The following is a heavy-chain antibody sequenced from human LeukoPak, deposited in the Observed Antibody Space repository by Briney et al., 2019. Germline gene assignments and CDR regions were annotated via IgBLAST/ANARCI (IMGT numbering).Heavy chain of an antibody. D-gene: IGHD2-21*02. V-gene: IGHV4-4*02. CDR1: GGSISSSNW. CDR3: VRESGPTADDAFDI. CDR2: IYHSGST. J-gene: IGHJ3*02. Sequence: SGTLSLTCTVSGGSISSSNWWSWVRQPPGKGLEWIGEIYHSGSTNYNPSLKSRVTISVDRSKNHFSLNLRSVTAADSAVYFCVRESGPTADDAFDIWGQGTMVTVSS.